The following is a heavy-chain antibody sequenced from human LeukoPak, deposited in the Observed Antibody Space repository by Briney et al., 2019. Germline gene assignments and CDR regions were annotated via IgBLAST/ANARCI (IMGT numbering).Heavy chain of an antibody. CDR3: AGGFDSNPDY. V-gene: IGHV4-59*01. Sequence: KSSETLSLTCTDSGGSSSRYYGSWIRQSPGKGLEWIGYIFYSGSTNYNPSLKSRVTISIDTSKNHFSLKLSSVTAADTAVYYCAGGFDSNPDYWGQGTLVTVSS. D-gene: IGHD3-16*01. CDR1: GGSSSRYY. CDR2: IFYSGST. J-gene: IGHJ4*02.